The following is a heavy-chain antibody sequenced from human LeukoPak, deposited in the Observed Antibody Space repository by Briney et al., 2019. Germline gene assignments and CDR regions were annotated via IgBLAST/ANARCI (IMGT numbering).Heavy chain of an antibody. Sequence: SETLSLTYTVPGGSISSSSYYWGWIRQPLGKGLEWIGSIYYSGSTYYNPSLKSRVTISVDTSKNQFSLKLSSVTAADTAVYYCARASRGYSGDWGQGTLVTVSS. CDR1: GGSISSSSYY. CDR3: ARASRGYSGD. J-gene: IGHJ4*02. CDR2: IYYSGST. V-gene: IGHV4-39*01. D-gene: IGHD5-12*01.